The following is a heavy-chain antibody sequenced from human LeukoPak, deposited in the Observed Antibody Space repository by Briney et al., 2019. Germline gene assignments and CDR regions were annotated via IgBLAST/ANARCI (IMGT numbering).Heavy chain of an antibody. CDR2: ISAYGHT. D-gene: IGHD3-3*01. CDR1: GYTFSSYG. J-gene: IGHJ4*02. CDR3: ARETASGYLGFDF. Sequence: VASVKVSCKTSGYTFSSYGITWVRQAPGQGLEWMGWISAYGHTKPARNLKARVTVTIDTSTTTAYMELRSLSSDDTAVYFCARETASGYLGFDFWGQGTLITVSS. V-gene: IGHV1-18*01.